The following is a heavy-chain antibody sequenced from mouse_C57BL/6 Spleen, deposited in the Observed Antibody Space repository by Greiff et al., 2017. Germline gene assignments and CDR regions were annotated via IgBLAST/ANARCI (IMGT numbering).Heavy chain of an antibody. V-gene: IGHV1-22*01. CDR3: ARWDDYDGRGFAY. CDR1: GYTFTDYN. Sequence: EVQLQQSGPELVKPGASVKMSCKASGYTFTDYNMHWVKQSHGKSLEWIGYINPNNGGTSYNQKCKGKATLTVNKSSSTAYMELRSLTSEDSAVYYCARWDDYDGRGFAYWGQGTLVTVSA. J-gene: IGHJ3*01. CDR2: INPNNGGT. D-gene: IGHD2-4*01.